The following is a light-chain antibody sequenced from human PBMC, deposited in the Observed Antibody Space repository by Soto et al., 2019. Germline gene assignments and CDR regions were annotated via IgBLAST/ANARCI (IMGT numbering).Light chain of an antibody. CDR3: HPYSSSPWT. J-gene: IGKJ1*01. CDR1: QSVTSSS. Sequence: EIVLTQSPGTLSLSPGERATLSCRASQSVTSSSLAWYQQKPGQAPRLLIYGASGRATGIPDRFSGSGSGTDFTLTISRLEPEDFAVYFCHPYSSSPWTFGQGTKVEVK. CDR2: GAS. V-gene: IGKV3-20*01.